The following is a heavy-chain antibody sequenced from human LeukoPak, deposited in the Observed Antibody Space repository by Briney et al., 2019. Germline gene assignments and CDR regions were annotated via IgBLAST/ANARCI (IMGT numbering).Heavy chain of an antibody. CDR1: GGSISSGGYY. V-gene: IGHV4-31*03. J-gene: IGHJ6*02. Sequence: SETLSLTCTVSGGSISSGGYYWSWIRQHPGKGLEWIGYIYYSGSTYYNPSLKSRVTTSVDTSKNQFSLKLSSVTAADTAVYYCASMIVVVTTTNYYYYGMDVWGQGTTVTVSS. D-gene: IGHD3-22*01. CDR3: ASMIVVVTTTNYYYYGMDV. CDR2: IYYSGST.